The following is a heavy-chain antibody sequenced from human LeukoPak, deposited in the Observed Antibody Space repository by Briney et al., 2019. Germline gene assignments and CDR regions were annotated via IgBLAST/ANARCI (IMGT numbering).Heavy chain of an antibody. CDR2: IDPSGGST. CDR1: GYTFTNYY. V-gene: IGHV1-46*01. D-gene: IGHD2-2*01. CDR3: ARCESPSCYGYGMDV. J-gene: IGHJ6*02. Sequence: ASVKVSCKASGYTFTNYYMHWVRQAPGQGLEWMGIIDPSGGSTSFAQKFQGRVTMTRDTSTSTVYMEVSSLRSEDTAVYYCARCESPSCYGYGMDVWGQGTTVTVS.